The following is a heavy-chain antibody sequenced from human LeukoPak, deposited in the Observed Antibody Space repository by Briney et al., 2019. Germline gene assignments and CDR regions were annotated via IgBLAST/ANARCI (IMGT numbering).Heavy chain of an antibody. CDR1: GFTFSSYG. CDR3: AKRWSSGWFSPFGY. D-gene: IGHD6-19*01. V-gene: IGHV3-30*18. CDR2: ISYDGSNK. Sequence: PGRSLRLSCAASGFTFSSYGMHWVRQAPGKGLEWVAVISYDGSNKYYADSVKGRFTISRDNSKNTLYLQMNSLRTEDTAVYYCAKRWSSGWFSPFGYWGQGTLVTVSS. J-gene: IGHJ4*02.